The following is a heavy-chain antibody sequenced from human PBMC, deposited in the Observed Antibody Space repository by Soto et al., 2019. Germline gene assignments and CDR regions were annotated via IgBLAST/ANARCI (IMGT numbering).Heavy chain of an antibody. CDR3: AKRAFYGSGIPNYYGMDV. D-gene: IGHD3-10*01. CDR2: ISGTGGGT. Sequence: EVHLLESGGGLVQPGGSLRLSCAASGFTFSNYAMTWVRQAPGKGLEWVSVISGTGGGTNNADSAKGRFTTSRDNSKRGLYLQMNSLRAEDTAVYYCAKRAFYGSGIPNYYGMDVWGQGTAVTVSS. CDR1: GFTFSNYA. V-gene: IGHV3-23*01. J-gene: IGHJ6*02.